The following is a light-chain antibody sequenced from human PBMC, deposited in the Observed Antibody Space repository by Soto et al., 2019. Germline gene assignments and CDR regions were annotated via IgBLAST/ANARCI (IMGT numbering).Light chain of an antibody. J-gene: IGLJ2*01. CDR3: SSYGGSNNFVV. CDR1: SSDIGGNNF. CDR2: DVI. V-gene: IGLV2-8*01. Sequence: QSALTQPPSASGSPGQSVTISCTGTSSDIGGNNFVSWYQHHPGKAPKLMLYDVIKRPSGVPARFSGFKSGNTASLTVSGLQAEYACDYYCSSYGGSNNFVVFGGGTKLTVL.